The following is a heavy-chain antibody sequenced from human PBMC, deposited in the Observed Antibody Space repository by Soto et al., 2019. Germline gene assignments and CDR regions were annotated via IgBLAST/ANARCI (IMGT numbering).Heavy chain of an antibody. CDR2: IYPGDSDT. CDR3: ARPSQVAGTDYPYGWS. D-gene: IGHD6-19*01. Sequence: PGESLKISCKGSGYSFTSYWIGWVRQMPGKGLEWMGIIYPGDSDTRYSPSFQGQVTISADKSISTAYLQWSSLKASDTAMYYCARPSQVAGTDYPYGWSWGQGTTVTVSS. CDR1: GYSFTSYW. V-gene: IGHV5-51*01. J-gene: IGHJ6*02.